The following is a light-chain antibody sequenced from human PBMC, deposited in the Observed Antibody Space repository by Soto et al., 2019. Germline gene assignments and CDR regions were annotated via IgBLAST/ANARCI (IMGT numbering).Light chain of an antibody. Sequence: QPVLTQSPSASASLGASVKLTCTLSSGHSSYAIAWHQQQPEKGHRSLMKLDSDGSHSKGDGIPDRFSGSSSGAERYLTISSLQSEDEADYYCQTWGTGIHVVFGGGTKVTVL. CDR1: SGHSSYA. J-gene: IGLJ2*01. CDR3: QTWGTGIHVV. V-gene: IGLV4-69*01. CDR2: LDSDGSH.